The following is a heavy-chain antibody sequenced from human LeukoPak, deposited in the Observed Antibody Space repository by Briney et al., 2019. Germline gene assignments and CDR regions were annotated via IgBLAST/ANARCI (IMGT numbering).Heavy chain of an antibody. V-gene: IGHV3-21*01. CDR1: GFTFSSYS. Sequence: GGSLRLSCAASGFTFSSYSMNWVRQAPGKGLEWVSSISSSSSYIYYADSVKGRFTISRDNAKNSLYLQMNSLRAEDTAVYYCARDRGSSWYFGTAKWGQGTLVTVSS. J-gene: IGHJ4*02. CDR2: ISSSSSYI. CDR3: ARDRGSSWYFGTAK. D-gene: IGHD6-13*01.